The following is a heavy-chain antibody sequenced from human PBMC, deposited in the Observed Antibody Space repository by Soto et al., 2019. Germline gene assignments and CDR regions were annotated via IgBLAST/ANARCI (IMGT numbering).Heavy chain of an antibody. CDR2: IYHSGST. Sequence: ASETLSLTCAVSGGSISSSNWWSWVRQSPEKGLEWIGEIYHSGSTNYNPSLKSRVTISVDKSKNQFSLKLRSVTAADTAVYYCARAIAAAGEDYWGQGTLVTVSS. J-gene: IGHJ4*02. CDR1: GGSISSSNW. CDR3: ARAIAAAGEDY. D-gene: IGHD6-13*01. V-gene: IGHV4-4*02.